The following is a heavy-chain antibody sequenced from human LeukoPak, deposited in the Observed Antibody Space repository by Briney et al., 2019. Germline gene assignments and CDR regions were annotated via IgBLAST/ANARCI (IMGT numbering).Heavy chain of an antibody. Sequence: GGSLRLSCAASGFTFSNYWMSWVRQAPGKGLEWVANIRQDGSEKYYVDSMRGRFTISRDNAKNSLYLQMSSLRAEDTAVYYCASDRYCSGGSCRDYWGQGTLVTVSS. CDR1: GFTFSNYW. CDR3: ASDRYCSGGSCRDY. V-gene: IGHV3-7*01. J-gene: IGHJ4*02. CDR2: IRQDGSEK. D-gene: IGHD2-15*01.